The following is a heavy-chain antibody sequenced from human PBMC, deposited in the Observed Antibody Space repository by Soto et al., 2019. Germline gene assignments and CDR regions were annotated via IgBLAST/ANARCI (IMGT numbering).Heavy chain of an antibody. D-gene: IGHD3-16*01. V-gene: IGHV4-31*03. Sequence: QVQLQESGPGLVKPSQTLSLTCSVSGGSISSSGYYWSLVRQPPGQGLEWIGYLYYGGSTYYNPSLKSRVTISADTSANHFSLKLTSVTAADTAIYYGTYGLGSPYYFDHWGQGTLVTV. J-gene: IGHJ4*02. CDR2: LYYGGST. CDR3: TYGLGSPYYFDH. CDR1: GGSISSSGYY.